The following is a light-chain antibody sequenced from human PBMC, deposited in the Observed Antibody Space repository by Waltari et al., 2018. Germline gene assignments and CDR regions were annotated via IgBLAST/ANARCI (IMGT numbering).Light chain of an antibody. CDR1: ESLLHSNGYTY. CDR3: MQTLQTPYT. CDR2: WAF. Sequence: DIVMTQSPLSLPVTPGEPASISCRSSESLLHSNGYTYLDWYLQKPGQSPHLRIYWAFNRASGVPDRFSGSGSGTDFTLKISRVEAEDVGVYYCMQTLQTPYTFGQGTKLEIK. V-gene: IGKV2-28*01. J-gene: IGKJ2*01.